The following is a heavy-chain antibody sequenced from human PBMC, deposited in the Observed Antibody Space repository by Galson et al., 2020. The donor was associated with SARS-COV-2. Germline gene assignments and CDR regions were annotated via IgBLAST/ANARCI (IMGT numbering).Heavy chain of an antibody. Sequence: GGSLRLSCAASGFTFSNYAMSWVRQAPGKGLEWVSSISDSAVSTYFANSVKGRFTISRDDSKNTLYMQMNSLRVEDTAVYYCTKKRSPTYSYGGYVFYHMDVWGQGTTVTVSS. CDR3: TKKRSPTYSYGGYVFYHMDV. D-gene: IGHD5-18*01. J-gene: IGHJ6*02. V-gene: IGHV3-23*01. CDR1: GFTFSNYA. CDR2: ISDSAVST.